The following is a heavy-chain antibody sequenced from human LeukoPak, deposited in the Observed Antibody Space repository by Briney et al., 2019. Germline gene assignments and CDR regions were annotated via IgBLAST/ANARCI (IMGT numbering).Heavy chain of an antibody. CDR3: ARSRYYYDSSGLDAFDI. J-gene: IGHJ3*02. Sequence: GGSLRLSCAASGFTVSRNYMSWVRQAPGKGLEWVSVLYSDGSTYHADSVKGRFTISRDNAKNTLNLQMNSLRAEDTAVYYCARSRYYYDSSGLDAFDIWGQGTMVTVSS. V-gene: IGHV3-53*01. D-gene: IGHD3-22*01. CDR1: GFTVSRNY. CDR2: LYSDGST.